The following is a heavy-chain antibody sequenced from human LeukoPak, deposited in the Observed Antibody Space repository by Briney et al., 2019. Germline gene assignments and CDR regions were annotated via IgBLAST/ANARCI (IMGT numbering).Heavy chain of an antibody. Sequence: GGSLRLSCTASAFTFNSYGMHWVRQAPGKGLEGVAFIRSDGSDEHYADSVKGRFTISRDNSKNTLYLQMNSLRAEDTAVYYCAKDRRGSCNAGSCYCCDYWGRGALVTVSS. D-gene: IGHD2-15*01. CDR3: AKDRRGSCNAGSCYCCDY. V-gene: IGHV3-30*02. CDR1: AFTFNSYG. J-gene: IGHJ4*02. CDR2: IRSDGSDE.